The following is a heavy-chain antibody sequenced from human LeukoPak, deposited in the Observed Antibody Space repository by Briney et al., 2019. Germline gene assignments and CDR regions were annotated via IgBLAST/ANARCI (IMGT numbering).Heavy chain of an antibody. V-gene: IGHV4-59*01. D-gene: IGHD2-2*01. Sequence: PSETLSLTCTVSGGSISNYYWSWIRQPPGKGLEWIGYIYYSGNTNYNPSIKSRVSISADTSKNQFSLKLNSVTAADTAVYYCARVRYCSTNRCYDREFDNWGQGTLVTVSS. CDR3: ARVRYCSTNRCYDREFDN. J-gene: IGHJ4*02. CDR1: GGSISNYY. CDR2: IYYSGNT.